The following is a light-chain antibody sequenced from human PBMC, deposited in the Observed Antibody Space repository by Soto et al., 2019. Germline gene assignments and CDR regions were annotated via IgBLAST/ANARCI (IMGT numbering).Light chain of an antibody. CDR1: SGDVGGSNH. CDR3: CSDAGISTYV. CDR2: DVT. Sequence: QSALTQPRSVSGSPGQSVTISCTGTSGDVGGSNHVSWYQHHPGQAPKFLIYDVTKRPSGVPDRFSGSKSGNTASLTISGLQAEDEADYYCCSDAGISTYVFGSGTKVTVL. J-gene: IGLJ1*01. V-gene: IGLV2-11*01.